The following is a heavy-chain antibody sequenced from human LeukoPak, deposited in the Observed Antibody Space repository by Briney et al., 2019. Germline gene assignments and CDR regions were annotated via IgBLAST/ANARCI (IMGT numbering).Heavy chain of an antibody. J-gene: IGHJ5*02. CDR1: GYTFSGYY. Sequence: ASVKVSCKASGYTFSGYYMHWVRQAPGQGLEWMGWINPKSGGTNEAQKFHDRVTMTRDTSISTAYMELSRLRSDDTAVYYCARDGSGSYRNWFDPWGQGTLVTVSS. D-gene: IGHD3-10*01. CDR2: INPKSGGT. V-gene: IGHV1-2*02. CDR3: ARDGSGSYRNWFDP.